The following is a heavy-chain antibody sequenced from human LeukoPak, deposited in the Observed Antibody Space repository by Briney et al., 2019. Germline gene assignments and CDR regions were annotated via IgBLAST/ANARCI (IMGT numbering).Heavy chain of an antibody. CDR2: IYSGGST. J-gene: IGHJ4*02. CDR1: GFIVSSKY. V-gene: IGHV3-53*01. D-gene: IGHD3-16*01. CDR3: ARDLHPRLTGYFDY. Sequence: GGSLRLSCAASGFIVSSKYMSWVRQAPGKGLEWVSVIYSGGSTYYADSVEGRFTVSRDNSKNTLYLEMRSLRAEDTAVYYCARDLHPRLTGYFDYWGQGTLVTVSS.